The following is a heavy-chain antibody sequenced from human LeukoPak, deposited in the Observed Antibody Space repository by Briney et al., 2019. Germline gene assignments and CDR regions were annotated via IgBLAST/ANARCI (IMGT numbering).Heavy chain of an antibody. CDR2: ISSSGSTI. Sequence: GGSLRLSCAASGFTFSSYAMSWVGQAPGKGREGVSYISSSGSTIYYADSVKGRFTISRDNAKNSLYLQMNSLRAEDTAVYYCARDCSSTSCLGYWGQGTLVTVSS. CDR3: ARDCSSTSCLGY. CDR1: GFTFSSYA. V-gene: IGHV3-48*04. D-gene: IGHD2-2*01. J-gene: IGHJ4*02.